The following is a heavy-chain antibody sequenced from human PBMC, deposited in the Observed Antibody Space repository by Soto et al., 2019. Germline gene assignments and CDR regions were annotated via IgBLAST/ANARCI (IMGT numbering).Heavy chain of an antibody. Sequence: GSLRLSCSASLFPFISYEMNWVRPDTGKGLEWVSYISSSGSTIYYADSVKGRFTISRDNAKNSLYLQMNSLRAEDTAVYYCARGLERITIFGVVVDAFDIWGQGTMVTVSS. CDR2: ISSSGSTI. V-gene: IGHV3-48*03. CDR3: ARGLERITIFGVVVDAFDI. J-gene: IGHJ3*02. D-gene: IGHD3-3*01. CDR1: LFPFISYE.